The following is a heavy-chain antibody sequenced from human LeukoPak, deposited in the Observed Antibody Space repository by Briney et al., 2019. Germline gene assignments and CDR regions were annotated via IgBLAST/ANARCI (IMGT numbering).Heavy chain of an antibody. V-gene: IGHV4-34*01. D-gene: IGHD6-6*01. J-gene: IGHJ6*03. Sequence: SETLSLTCAVYGGSFSGYYWSWIRQPPGKGLEWIGEINHSGSTNYNPSLESRVTISVDTSKNQFSLKLSSVTAADTAVYYCARGLKGQLAQGDYYYYYMDVWGKGTTVTVSS. CDR3: ARGLKGQLAQGDYYYYYMDV. CDR1: GGSFSGYY. CDR2: INHSGST.